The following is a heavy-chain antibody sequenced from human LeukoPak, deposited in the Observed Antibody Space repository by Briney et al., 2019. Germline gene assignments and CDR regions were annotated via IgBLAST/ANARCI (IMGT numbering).Heavy chain of an antibody. CDR2: IYYSGST. V-gene: IGHV4-39*07. CDR3: AREEEGYGMDV. Sequence: PSETLSLTCTVSGGSISSSSYYWGWIRQPPGKGLEWIGSIYYSGSTYYNPSLKSRVTISVDTSKNQFSLKLSSVTAADTAVYYCAREEEGYGMDVWGQGTTVTVSS. J-gene: IGHJ6*02. CDR1: GGSISSSSYY.